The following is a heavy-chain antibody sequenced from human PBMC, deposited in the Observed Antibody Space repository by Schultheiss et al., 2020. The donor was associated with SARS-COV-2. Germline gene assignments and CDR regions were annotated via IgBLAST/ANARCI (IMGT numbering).Heavy chain of an antibody. Sequence: GESLKISCAGSGFTFSSFSLSWVRQAPGKGLEWVSAISAGSTYYADSVKGRFTISNDNSKNTLFLQMSSLRAEDTAVYYCAKSLWLSQFSFFYYGMDVWGQGTTVTVSS. D-gene: IGHD3-22*01. CDR1: GFTFSSFS. CDR3: AKSLWLSQFSFFYYGMDV. J-gene: IGHJ6*02. CDR2: ISAGST. V-gene: IGHV3-23*01.